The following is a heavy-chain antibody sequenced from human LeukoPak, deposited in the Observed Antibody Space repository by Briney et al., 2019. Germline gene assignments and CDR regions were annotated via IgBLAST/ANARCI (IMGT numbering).Heavy chain of an antibody. CDR1: GYTFTSNY. CDR2: ISPSGGST. Sequence: ASVKVSCKAFGYTFTSNYMHWVRQAPGQGPEWMGVISPSGGSTTYAQKFQGRVTLTRDMSTSTDYLELSSLRSEDTAVYYCARFGGGSGSYYNAPGYWGQGTLVTVSS. CDR3: ARFGGGSGSYYNAPGY. J-gene: IGHJ4*02. V-gene: IGHV1-46*01. D-gene: IGHD3-10*01.